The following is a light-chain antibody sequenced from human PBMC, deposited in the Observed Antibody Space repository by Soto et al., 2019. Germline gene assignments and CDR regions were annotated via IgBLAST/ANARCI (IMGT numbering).Light chain of an antibody. V-gene: IGLV2-23*01. J-gene: IGLJ1*01. CDR3: CSYAGTNTFV. CDR1: SSDVGSYNL. Sequence: QSALTQPASVSGSPGQSITISCTGTSSDVGSYNLVSWYQQHPGKAPKLMIYVGNKRPSGVSNRFSGSKSANTASLTISGLQTEDEADYYCCSYAGTNTFVFGTGTKVTVL. CDR2: VGN.